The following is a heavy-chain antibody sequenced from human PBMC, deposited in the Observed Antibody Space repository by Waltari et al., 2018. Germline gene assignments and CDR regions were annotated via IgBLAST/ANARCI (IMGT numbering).Heavy chain of an antibody. J-gene: IGHJ4*02. D-gene: IGHD3-22*01. CDR2: VDPEDGET. CDR1: GYTFTDYY. Sequence: EVQLVQSGAEVKKPGATVKISCKVSGYTFTDYYMHWVQQSPGKGLEWMGRVDPEDGETRYAEKFQGRVTITADTSTDTAYMELSSLRSEDTAVYYCATIPDYYDSSGYYYIDYWGQGTLVTVSS. CDR3: ATIPDYYDSSGYYYIDY. V-gene: IGHV1-69-2*01.